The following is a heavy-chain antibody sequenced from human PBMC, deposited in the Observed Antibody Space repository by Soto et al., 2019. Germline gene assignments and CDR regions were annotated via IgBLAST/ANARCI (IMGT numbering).Heavy chain of an antibody. Sequence: GGSLRLSCAASGFTFSSYSMNWVRQAPGKGLEWVSYISSSSSTIYYADYVKGRFTISRDNAKNSLYLQMNSLRAEDTAVYYCARGRYFDWPLGDPWGQGTLVTVSS. CDR3: ARGRYFDWPLGDP. J-gene: IGHJ5*02. CDR1: GFTFSSYS. D-gene: IGHD3-9*01. CDR2: ISSSSSTI. V-gene: IGHV3-48*01.